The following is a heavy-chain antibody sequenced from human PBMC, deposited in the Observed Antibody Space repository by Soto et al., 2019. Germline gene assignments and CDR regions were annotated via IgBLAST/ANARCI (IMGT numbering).Heavy chain of an antibody. J-gene: IGHJ6*02. V-gene: IGHV1-46*01. CDR1: GYTLSDYL. CDR2: INPRGGST. D-gene: IGHD3-10*01. CDR3: ARGSGSFVYGMDV. Sequence: QVQLVQSGAEVKKPGASVKVSCNASGYTLSDYLIHWVRQAPGQGLEWMGTINPRGGSTRYAEKFQGRVTMTSDTSTSTIFFELSSLRSDDTAVFYCARGSGSFVYGMDVWGQGTTVTVSS.